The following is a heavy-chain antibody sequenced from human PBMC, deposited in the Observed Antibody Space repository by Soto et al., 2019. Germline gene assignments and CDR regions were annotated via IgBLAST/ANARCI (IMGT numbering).Heavy chain of an antibody. Sequence: GGSLRLSCTASGFTFGDYAMSWFRQAPGKGLEWVGFIRSKAYGGTTEYAASVKGRFTISRDDSKSIAYLQMNSLKTEDTAVYYCTRDPPTSGSIAAHTHRDYYYYYYMDVWGKGTTVTVSS. D-gene: IGHD6-6*01. CDR1: GFTFGDYA. J-gene: IGHJ6*03. CDR2: IRSKAYGGTT. V-gene: IGHV3-49*03. CDR3: TRDPPTSGSIAAHTHRDYYYYYYMDV.